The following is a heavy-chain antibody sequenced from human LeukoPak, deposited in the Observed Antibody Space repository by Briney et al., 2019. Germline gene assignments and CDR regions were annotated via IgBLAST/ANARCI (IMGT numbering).Heavy chain of an antibody. CDR3: ARDQAATNTQVRFCLD. D-gene: IGHD3-9*01. Sequence: ASVKVSCKSSGYTFTSYGISWVRQAPGQGLEWMGWIIAYNGNTNFAQKLQGRVTMTTDTSTSTAYMDLRSLRSDDTVVYYCARDQAATNTQVRFCLDWGQGTLVTVSS. CDR2: IIAYNGNT. J-gene: IGHJ4*02. CDR1: GYTFTSYG. V-gene: IGHV1-18*01.